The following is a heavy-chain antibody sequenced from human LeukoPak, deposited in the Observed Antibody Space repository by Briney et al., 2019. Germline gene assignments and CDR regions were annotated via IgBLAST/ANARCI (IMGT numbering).Heavy chain of an antibody. CDR1: GYTLTSYG. CDR3: ARVEYYYGSGSYYDGYYFDY. CDR2: ISAYNGNT. D-gene: IGHD3-10*01. J-gene: IGHJ4*02. V-gene: IGHV1-18*01. Sequence: GASVKVSCKASGYTLTSYGISWVRQAPGQGLEWMGWISAYNGNTNYAQKLQGRVTMTTDTSTSTAYMELRSLRSDDTAVYYCARVEYYYGSGSYYDGYYFDYWGQGTLVTVSS.